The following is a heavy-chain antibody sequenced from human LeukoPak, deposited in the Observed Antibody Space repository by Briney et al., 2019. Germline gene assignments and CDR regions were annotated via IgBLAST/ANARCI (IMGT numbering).Heavy chain of an antibody. CDR1: GYTFTSYY. Sequence: ASVKVSCKASGYTFTSYYMHWVRQAPGQGLEWMGIINPSGGSTSYAQKFQGRVTMTRDTSTSTVYMELSSLRSEDTAVYYCARPGGSSPYYYYGMDVWGQGTTVTVSS. CDR2: INPSGGST. J-gene: IGHJ6*02. CDR3: ARPGGSSPYYYYGMDV. D-gene: IGHD6-6*01. V-gene: IGHV1-46*01.